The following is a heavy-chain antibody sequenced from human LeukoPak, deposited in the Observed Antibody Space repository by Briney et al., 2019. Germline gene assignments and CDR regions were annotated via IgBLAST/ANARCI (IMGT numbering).Heavy chain of an antibody. D-gene: IGHD2-2*01. J-gene: IGHJ4*02. Sequence: ASVKVSCKTSGYTFTGYYIHWVRQAPGQGLEWLGRIDPNSGGTSYAHNFQGRVTMTRDKSISTAYMDLSSLTSDDTAVYYCARDSRVSGDYWGQGTLVTVSS. CDR2: IDPNSGGT. CDR3: ARDSRVSGDY. CDR1: GYTFTGYY. V-gene: IGHV1-2*06.